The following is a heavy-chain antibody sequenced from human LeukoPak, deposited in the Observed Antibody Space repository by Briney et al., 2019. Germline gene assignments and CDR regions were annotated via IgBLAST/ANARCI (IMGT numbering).Heavy chain of an antibody. CDR1: GGSISSYY. Sequence: SETLSLTCTVSGGSISSYYWSWIRQPPGKGLGWIGYIYYSGGTNYNPSLKSRVTISVDTSKNQFSLKLSSVTAADTAVYYCARAGTTGGAFDIWGQGTMVTVSS. CDR2: IYYSGGT. J-gene: IGHJ3*02. CDR3: ARAGTTGGAFDI. D-gene: IGHD4-17*01. V-gene: IGHV4-59*01.